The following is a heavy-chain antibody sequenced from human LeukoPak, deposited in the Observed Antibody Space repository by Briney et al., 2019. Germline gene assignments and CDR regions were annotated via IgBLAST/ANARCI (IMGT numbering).Heavy chain of an antibody. CDR3: ARDASWSGYPDY. V-gene: IGHV3-74*01. D-gene: IGHD3-3*01. Sequence: GGSLRLSSAASGFTFSSYWIHWVRQAPGKGLVWVSRINSDGSSTNYADSVKGRFTISRDNAKNTLYLQMNSLRAEDTAVYYCARDASWSGYPDYWGQGTLVTVSS. J-gene: IGHJ4*02. CDR1: GFTFSSYW. CDR2: INSDGSST.